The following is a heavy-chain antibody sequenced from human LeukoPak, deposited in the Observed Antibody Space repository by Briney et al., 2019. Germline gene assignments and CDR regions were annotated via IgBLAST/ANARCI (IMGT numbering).Heavy chain of an antibody. CDR1: GGSISSGGYY. J-gene: IGHJ4*02. D-gene: IGHD4-23*01. Sequence: PSQTLSLTCAVSGGSISSGGYYWSWIRQRPGKGLEWIGYIYYSGSTYYNPSLKSRLTIPVDTSKNQFSLKLSSVTAADTAVYYCAREYYGGNSGTIGYWGQGTLVTVSS. V-gene: IGHV4-31*11. CDR3: AREYYGGNSGTIGY. CDR2: IYYSGST.